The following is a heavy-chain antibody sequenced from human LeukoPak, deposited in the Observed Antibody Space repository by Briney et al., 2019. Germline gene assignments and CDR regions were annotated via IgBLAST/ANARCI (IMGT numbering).Heavy chain of an antibody. Sequence: SETLSLTCTVSGGSISSYYWSWIRQPPGKGLEWIGYIYYSGSTNYNPSLKSRVTISVDTSKNQFSLKLSSVTAADTAVYYCARVETYYYDSSGYFDYWGQGTLVTVSS. J-gene: IGHJ4*02. V-gene: IGHV4-59*12. CDR3: ARVETYYYDSSGYFDY. D-gene: IGHD3-22*01. CDR1: GGSISSYY. CDR2: IYYSGST.